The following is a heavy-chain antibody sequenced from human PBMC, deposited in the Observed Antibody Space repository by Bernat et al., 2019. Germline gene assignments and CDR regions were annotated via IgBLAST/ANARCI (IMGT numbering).Heavy chain of an antibody. CDR1: GFTFSSYG. Sequence: HVELVESGGGVVQPGRSLRLSCEVSGFTFSSYGMHWVRQAPGKGLEWVAAISYDGSNEYYADSVKGRFTTSRDHSKNTLYLQMNSLRAEDTAVYYCAKDYMDKVVTYYYYYGMDVWGQGTTVTVSS. V-gene: IGHV3-30*18. D-gene: IGHD5-12*01. CDR3: AKDYMDKVVTYYYYYGMDV. J-gene: IGHJ6*02. CDR2: ISYDGSNE.